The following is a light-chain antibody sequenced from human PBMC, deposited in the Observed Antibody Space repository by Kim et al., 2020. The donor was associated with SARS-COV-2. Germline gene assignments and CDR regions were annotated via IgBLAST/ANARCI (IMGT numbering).Light chain of an antibody. CDR3: QQSNSTPLT. J-gene: IGKJ4*01. CDR2: AAS. V-gene: IGKV1-39*01. Sequence: SVGDRVTITCRASQSISTNLNWYQQKSGKAPKLLIYAASSLQGGVPSRFSGSGSGTDFTLTISSLQPEDSATYYCQQSNSTPLTFGGGTRVEI. CDR1: QSISTN.